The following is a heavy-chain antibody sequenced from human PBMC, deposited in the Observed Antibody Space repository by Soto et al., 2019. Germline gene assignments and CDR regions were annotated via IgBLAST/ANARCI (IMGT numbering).Heavy chain of an antibody. Sequence: GGSLRLSCAASGFTFSSYSMNWVRQAPGKGLEWVSYISSSGSSIYYADSVKGRFTISRDSAKNSQYLQMNSLRDEDAAVYYCAREDDTGRIDPWGQGTLVTVSS. CDR1: GFTFSSYS. D-gene: IGHD1-26*01. CDR3: AREDDTGRIDP. CDR2: ISSSGSSI. V-gene: IGHV3-48*02. J-gene: IGHJ5*02.